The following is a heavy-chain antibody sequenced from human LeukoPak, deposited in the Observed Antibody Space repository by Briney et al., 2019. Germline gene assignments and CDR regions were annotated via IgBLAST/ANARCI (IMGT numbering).Heavy chain of an antibody. CDR2: IDPSVSYT. V-gene: IGHV5-10-1*01. Sequence: GESLRISCKGSGYSFTSYWISWVRQMPGKGLARMRRIDPSVSYTNYSPSFQGHVPISADKSIRTAYLQWSSLKASATAMYYCARRGAAASFDYWGQGTLVTVSS. CDR1: GYSFTSYW. CDR3: ARRGAAASFDY. J-gene: IGHJ4*02. D-gene: IGHD6-13*01.